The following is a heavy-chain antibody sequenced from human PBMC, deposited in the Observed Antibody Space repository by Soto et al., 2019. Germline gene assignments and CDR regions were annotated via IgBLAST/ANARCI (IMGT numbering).Heavy chain of an antibody. Sequence: QVQLVESGGGVVQPGRSLRLSCAASGFTFSSYAMHWVRQAPGKGLEWVAVISYDGSNKYYADSVKGRFTISRDNSKNTPYLQMNSLRAEDTAVYYCARDAPGSSSSYGYYYGMDVWGQGTTVTVSS. J-gene: IGHJ6*02. V-gene: IGHV3-30-3*01. CDR1: GFTFSSYA. CDR3: ARDAPGSSSSYGYYYGMDV. D-gene: IGHD6-6*01. CDR2: ISYDGSNK.